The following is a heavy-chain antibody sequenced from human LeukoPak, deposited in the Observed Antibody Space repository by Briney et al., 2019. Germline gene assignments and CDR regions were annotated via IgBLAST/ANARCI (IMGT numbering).Heavy chain of an antibody. D-gene: IGHD2-15*01. V-gene: IGHV4-39*01. Sequence: SETLSLTCIVSGGSISSGRYYWGWIRQPPGKGLEWIATIYYTGRTYYSPSLKSRVTISVDSSKNKFSLKLSSVTAAATALYSCARVVVVAATSGFDVWGQGTMVTVSS. CDR3: ARVVVVAATSGFDV. J-gene: IGHJ3*01. CDR1: GGSISSGRYY. CDR2: IYYTGRT.